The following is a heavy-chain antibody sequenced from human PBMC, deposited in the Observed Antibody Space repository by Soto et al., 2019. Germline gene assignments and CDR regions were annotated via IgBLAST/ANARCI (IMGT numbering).Heavy chain of an antibody. Sequence: KSSETLSLTCTVSGGSISSYYWSWIRQPPGKGLEWIGYIYYSGSTNYNPSLKSRVTISVDTSKNQFSLKLSSVTAADTAVYYCARLGEDIVVVPAASGFDPWGQGTLVTVSS. CDR3: ARLGEDIVVVPAASGFDP. CDR1: GGSISSYY. D-gene: IGHD2-2*01. V-gene: IGHV4-59*01. J-gene: IGHJ5*02. CDR2: IYYSGST.